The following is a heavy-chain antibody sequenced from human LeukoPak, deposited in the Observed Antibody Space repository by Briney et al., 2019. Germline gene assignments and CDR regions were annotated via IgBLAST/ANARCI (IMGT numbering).Heavy chain of an antibody. CDR2: INSDGRIT. V-gene: IGHV3-74*01. Sequence: GGSLRLSCVASQFTFSSYAMSWVRQAPGKGLVCVSRINSDGRITNYADSVKCRFTISRDNAKNTLYLQLNSLRAEDTAVYYCARGSGSYFRGADVWGKGTTVTVSS. CDR1: QFTFSSYA. CDR3: ARGSGSYFRGADV. J-gene: IGHJ6*04. D-gene: IGHD1-26*01.